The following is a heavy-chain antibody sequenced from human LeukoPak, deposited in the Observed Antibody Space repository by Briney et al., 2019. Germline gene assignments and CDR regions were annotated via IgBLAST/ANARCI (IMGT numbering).Heavy chain of an antibody. V-gene: IGHV1-69*13. J-gene: IGHJ4*02. CDR2: YIPMFGTA. D-gene: IGHD1-26*01. CDR1: EGTFSRYA. CDR3: AGASSKWELSF. Sequence: ASVKVSCKASEGTFSRYAISWVRQAPGQGLEWMGGYIPMFGTANYAQNFQNRVTITADESTSTFTMEVSSLRPEDTAVYFCAGASSKWELSFWGQGTLVTVSS.